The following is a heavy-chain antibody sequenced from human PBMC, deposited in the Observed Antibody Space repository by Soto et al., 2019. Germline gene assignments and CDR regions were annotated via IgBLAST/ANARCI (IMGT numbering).Heavy chain of an antibody. J-gene: IGHJ5*02. CDR3: VRRHVSATGIDCFDP. Sequence: ASVKVSCKASGYTFTSYGIHWVRQAPGQRLEWMGWINAANGDTKYSPKFQGRVTITRDTSASTAYMELSSLRSEDTAVYYCVRRHVSATGIDCFDPWGQGTMLTVS. V-gene: IGHV1-3*01. CDR1: GYTFTSYG. CDR2: INAANGDT. D-gene: IGHD6-13*01.